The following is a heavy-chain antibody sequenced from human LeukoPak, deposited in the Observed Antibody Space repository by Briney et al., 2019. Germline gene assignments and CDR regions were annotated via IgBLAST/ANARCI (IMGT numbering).Heavy chain of an antibody. V-gene: IGHV1-69*13. CDR2: IIPIFGTA. Sequence: GASVKVSCKASGGTFSSYAISWVRQAPGQGLEWMGVIIPIFGTANYAQKFQGRVTITADESTSTAYMELSSLRSEDTAVYYCARVGSDYYDSSGCFDYWGQGTLVTVSS. J-gene: IGHJ4*02. CDR1: GGTFSSYA. CDR3: ARVGSDYYDSSGCFDY. D-gene: IGHD3-22*01.